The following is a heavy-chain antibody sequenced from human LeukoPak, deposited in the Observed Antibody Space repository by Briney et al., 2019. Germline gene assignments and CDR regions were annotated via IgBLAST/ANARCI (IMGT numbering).Heavy chain of an antibody. CDR1: GFTFSSYW. V-gene: IGHV3-7*01. CDR2: IKQDGSEK. J-gene: IGHJ4*02. D-gene: IGHD3-16*02. CDR3: ARAPYDYVWGSYRYSESADY. Sequence: PGGSLRLSCAASGFTFSSYWMSWVRQAPGKGLEWVANIKQDGSEKYYVDSVKRRFTISRDNAKNSLYLQMNSLRAEDTAVYYCARAPYDYVWGSYRYSESADYWGQGTLVTVSS.